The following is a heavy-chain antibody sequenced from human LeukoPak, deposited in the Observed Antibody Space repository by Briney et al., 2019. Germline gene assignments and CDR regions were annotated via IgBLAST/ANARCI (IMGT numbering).Heavy chain of an antibody. D-gene: IGHD2-21*02. CDR3: ASSTVHFYNHGMDV. CDR1: GFTFSSYA. J-gene: IGHJ6*02. V-gene: IGHV3-23*01. Sequence: QSGGSLRLSCAASGFTFSSYAMSWVRQAPGKGLEWVSAISGSGGSTYYADSVKGRFTISRDNSKNTLYLQMNSLRAEDTAVYYCASSTVHFYNHGMDVWGQGTTVIVSS. CDR2: ISGSGGST.